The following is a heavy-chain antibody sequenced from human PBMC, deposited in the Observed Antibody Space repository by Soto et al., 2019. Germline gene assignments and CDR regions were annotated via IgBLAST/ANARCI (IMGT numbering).Heavy chain of an antibody. J-gene: IGHJ4*02. CDR1: GFTFSSYA. D-gene: IGHD1-1*01. Sequence: PGGSLRLSCAASGFTFSSYAMSWVRRASGKGLEWVSAISGSARSTKYADSVKGRFTISRDNSKNTLFLQMNSLRAEDTAVYYCARDLGGTLYIDYWGQGTLVTVSS. V-gene: IGHV3-23*01. CDR3: ARDLGGTLYIDY. CDR2: ISGSARST.